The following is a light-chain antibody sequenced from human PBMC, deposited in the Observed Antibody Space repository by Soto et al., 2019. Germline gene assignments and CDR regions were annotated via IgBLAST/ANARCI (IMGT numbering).Light chain of an antibody. J-gene: IGLJ1*01. V-gene: IGLV1-44*01. CDR3: AAWDDSLNGHV. CDR2: TTN. Sequence: QSVLTQPHSASGTPGQRVTISCSGSSSNIGTSSVHWFQQLPGTAPKLLISTTNQRPSGVPERFSGSKSGTSASLAISGLQSEDEADYHCAAWDDSLNGHVFGTGTKVTV. CDR1: SSNIGTSS.